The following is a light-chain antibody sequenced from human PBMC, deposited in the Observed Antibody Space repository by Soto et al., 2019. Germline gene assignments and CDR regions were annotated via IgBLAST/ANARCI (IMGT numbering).Light chain of an antibody. Sequence: QSALTQPASVSGSLGQSITISCTGTSSDIGAYNYVSWYQQHPGKAPKLLIYEVSYRPSGVSNRFSASKSANTASLTISGLQAEDEADYYCNSFASSNSLIFGGGTKLTVL. J-gene: IGLJ2*01. V-gene: IGLV2-14*01. CDR3: NSFASSNSLI. CDR2: EVS. CDR1: SSDIGAYNY.